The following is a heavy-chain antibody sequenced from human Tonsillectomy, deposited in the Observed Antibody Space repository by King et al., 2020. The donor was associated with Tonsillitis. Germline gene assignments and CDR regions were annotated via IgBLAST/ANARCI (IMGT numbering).Heavy chain of an antibody. CDR3: ARDSGGSYSFYLDF. V-gene: IGHV1-18*01. CDR2: ISAYNGNT. Sequence: QLVQSGAEVKKPGASVKVPCKASGYTFTSYGISWVRQAPGQGLEWMGWISAYNGNTNYAQKLQGRVTMIRDTSTSTAYMELRSLRSDDTAVYYCARDSGGSYSFYLDFWGQGTLVTVSS. CDR1: GYTFTSYG. J-gene: IGHJ4*02. D-gene: IGHD1-26*01.